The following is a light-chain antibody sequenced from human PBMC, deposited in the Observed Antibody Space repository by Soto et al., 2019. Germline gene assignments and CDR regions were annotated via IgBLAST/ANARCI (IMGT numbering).Light chain of an antibody. J-gene: IGKJ4*01. CDR1: QSVSSY. CDR3: QQGNNWPLT. Sequence: IVLTQSPATLSLSPGERATLSCRASQSVSSYLAWYQKKPGQPPRLLIYDASNRATDIPARFSGSRSGPDFTLTISSLAPEDFAIYYCQQGNNWPLTFGGGTKVEIK. V-gene: IGKV3-11*01. CDR2: DAS.